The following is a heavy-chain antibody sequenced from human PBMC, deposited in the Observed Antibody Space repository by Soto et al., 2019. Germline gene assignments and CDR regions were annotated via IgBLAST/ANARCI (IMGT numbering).Heavy chain of an antibody. Sequence: EVQLVESGGGLIQPGGSLRLSCAASGFTVTSNYLAWVRQAPGKGLEWVSVIYSGTNTYYADSVKGRFTTSRDNSKNTLYLQMNSLRVEDTAMYYCARDRTTWAFDVCGQGTMVTVSS. D-gene: IGHD4-17*01. CDR3: ARDRTTWAFDV. CDR1: GFTVTSNY. V-gene: IGHV3-53*01. CDR2: IYSGTNT. J-gene: IGHJ3*01.